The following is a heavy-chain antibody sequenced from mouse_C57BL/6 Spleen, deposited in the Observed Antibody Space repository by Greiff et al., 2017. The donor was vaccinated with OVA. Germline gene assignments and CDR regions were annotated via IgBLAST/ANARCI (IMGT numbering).Heavy chain of an antibody. Sequence: QVHVKQSGAELVKPGASVKISCKASGYAFSSYWMNWVKQRPGKGLEWIGQIYPGDGDTNYNGKLKGKATLTADKSSSTAYMQISSLTSEDAAFYFCARPGSTMVMYYFDYWGQGTTLTVSS. CDR3: ARPGSTMVMYYFDY. D-gene: IGHD2-2*01. CDR2: IYPGDGDT. V-gene: IGHV1-80*01. CDR1: GYAFSSYW. J-gene: IGHJ2*01.